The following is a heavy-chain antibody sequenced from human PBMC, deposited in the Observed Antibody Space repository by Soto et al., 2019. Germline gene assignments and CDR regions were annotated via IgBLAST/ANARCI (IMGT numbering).Heavy chain of an antibody. D-gene: IGHD6-13*01. CDR2: ISAYNGNT. CDR3: ARSIAAAVDLDY. V-gene: IGHV1-18*04. Sequence: ASVKVSCKASGYIFTDYYMHWVRQAPGQGLEWMGWISAYNGNTNYAQKLQGRVTMTTDTSTSTAYMEVRSLRSDDTAVYYCARSIAAAVDLDYWGQGTLVTVSS. J-gene: IGHJ4*02. CDR1: GYIFTDYY.